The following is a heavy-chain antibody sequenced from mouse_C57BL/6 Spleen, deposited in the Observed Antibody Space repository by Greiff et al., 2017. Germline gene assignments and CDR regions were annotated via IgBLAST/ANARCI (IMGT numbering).Heavy chain of an antibody. V-gene: IGHV1-69*01. J-gene: IGHJ2*01. CDR3: ARMDYGSSYFDY. Sequence: QVQLQQPGAELVMPGASVKLSCKASGYTFTSYWMHWVKQRPGQGLEWIGEIDPSDSYTNYNQKFKGKSTLTVDKSSSTAYMQLSSLTSADSAVYYCARMDYGSSYFDYWGQGTTLTVSS. D-gene: IGHD1-1*01. CDR1: GYTFTSYW. CDR2: IDPSDSYT.